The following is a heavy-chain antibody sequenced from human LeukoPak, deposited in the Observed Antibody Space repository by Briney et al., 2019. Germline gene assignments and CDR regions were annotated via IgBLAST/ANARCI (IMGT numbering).Heavy chain of an antibody. CDR1: GGSTSSSGYY. Sequence: SETLSLTCTVSGGSTSSSGYYWGWIRQPPGKGLEWIGSIYYSGSTYYNPSLKSRVTISVDTSKNQFSLRLSSVTAADTAVYYCARGGLEGTPKYYFDYWGQGTLVTVSS. CDR3: ARGGLEGTPKYYFDY. CDR2: IYYSGST. J-gene: IGHJ4*02. D-gene: IGHD6-19*01. V-gene: IGHV4-39*07.